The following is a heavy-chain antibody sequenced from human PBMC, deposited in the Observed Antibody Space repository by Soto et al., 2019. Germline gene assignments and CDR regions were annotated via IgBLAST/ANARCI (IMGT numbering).Heavy chain of an antibody. V-gene: IGHV3-15*07. CDR2: IKSKTDGGTT. Sequence: EVQLVESGGGLVKPGGSLRLSCAASGFTFSNAWMNWVRQAPGKGLEWVGRIKSKTDGGTTDYAAPVKGRFTISRDDLKNTLYLQMDSLKTEDTAVYYCTNTSPLLFNQWLALEGWFDPWGQGTLVTVSS. D-gene: IGHD6-19*01. CDR3: TNTSPLLFNQWLALEGWFDP. CDR1: GFTFSNAW. J-gene: IGHJ5*02.